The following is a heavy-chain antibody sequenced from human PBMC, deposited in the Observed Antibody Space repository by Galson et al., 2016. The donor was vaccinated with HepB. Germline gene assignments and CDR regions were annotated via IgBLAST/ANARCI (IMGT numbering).Heavy chain of an antibody. CDR2: ISSSSSYI. Sequence: SLRLSCAASGFTFSSYSMNRVRQAPGKGLEWVSSISSSSSYIYYADSVKGRFTISRDNAKNSLYLQMNSLRAEDTAVCYCARGDIVGAIFDYWGQGTLVTVSS. CDR1: GFTFSSYS. V-gene: IGHV3-21*01. D-gene: IGHD1-26*01. CDR3: ARGDIVGAIFDY. J-gene: IGHJ4*02.